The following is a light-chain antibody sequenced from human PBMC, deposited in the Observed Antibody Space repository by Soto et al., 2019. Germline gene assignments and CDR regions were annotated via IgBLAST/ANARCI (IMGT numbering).Light chain of an antibody. J-gene: IGKJ3*01. CDR1: QGISNS. Sequence: DIQMTQSPSSLSASVGDRVTITCRASQGISNSLAWYQQRPGKVPKLLIYAASTLQSVVPSRFSGSGSGKDLTLTISSLQPEDVATYYCHQYKSAIPTFGPGTKVDIE. CDR3: HQYKSAIPT. CDR2: AAS. V-gene: IGKV1-27*01.